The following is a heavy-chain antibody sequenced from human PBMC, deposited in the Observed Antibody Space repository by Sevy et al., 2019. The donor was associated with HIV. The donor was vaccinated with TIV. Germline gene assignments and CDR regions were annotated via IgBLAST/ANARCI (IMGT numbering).Heavy chain of an antibody. D-gene: IGHD1-26*01. CDR2: ISYDGSNK. V-gene: IGHV3-30-3*01. J-gene: IGHJ3*02. CDR3: ARDRAKWELPNDAFDI. Sequence: GGSLRLSCAASGFTFSSYAMHWVRQAPGKGMEWVAVISYDGSNKYYAHSVKGRFTISRDNSKNTLYLQMNSLRAEDTAVYYCARDRAKWELPNDAFDIWGQGTMVTVSS. CDR1: GFTFSSYA.